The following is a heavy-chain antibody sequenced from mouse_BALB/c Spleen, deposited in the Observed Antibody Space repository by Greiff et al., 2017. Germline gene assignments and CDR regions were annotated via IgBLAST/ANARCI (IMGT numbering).Heavy chain of an antibody. D-gene: IGHD2-12*01. CDR2: IYPSDSYT. CDR1: GYTFPSYW. CDR3: TRFQLPSNAMDD. J-gene: IGHJ4*01. Sequence: QVQLQQPGAELVRPGASVKLSCKASGYTFPSYWINWVKQRPGQGLEWIGNIYPSDSYTNYNQKFKDKATLTVDKSSSTAYMQLSSPTSEDSAVYYCTRFQLPSNAMDDWGQGTSVTVSS. V-gene: IGHV1-69*02.